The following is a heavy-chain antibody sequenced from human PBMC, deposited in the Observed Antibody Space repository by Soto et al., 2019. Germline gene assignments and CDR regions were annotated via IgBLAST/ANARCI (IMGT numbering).Heavy chain of an antibody. CDR2: IIPILGIA. D-gene: IGHD6-6*01. CDR1: GGTFSSYT. J-gene: IGHJ6*03. V-gene: IGHV1-69*02. CDR3: ARGIAARGYYYYYMDV. Sequence: SVKVSCKASGGTFSSYTISWVRQAPGQGLEWMGRIIPILGIANYAQKFQGRVTITADKSTSTAYMELSSLRSEDTAVYYCARGIAARGYYYYYMDVWGKGTTVTVSS.